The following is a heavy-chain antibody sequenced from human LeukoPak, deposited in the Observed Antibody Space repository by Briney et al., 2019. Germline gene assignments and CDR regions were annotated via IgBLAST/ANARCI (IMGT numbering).Heavy chain of an antibody. Sequence: ASVKVSCKASGYILTNYGITWVRQAPGQGLEWMGWISGYNADTDSAQKVQGRLTMTTDTSTTTAYMELRSLRSDDTAVYYCARDYRTGFDYWGQGTLVTVSS. J-gene: IGHJ4*02. V-gene: IGHV1-18*01. CDR3: ARDYRTGFDY. D-gene: IGHD7-27*01. CDR2: ISGYNADT. CDR1: GYILTNYG.